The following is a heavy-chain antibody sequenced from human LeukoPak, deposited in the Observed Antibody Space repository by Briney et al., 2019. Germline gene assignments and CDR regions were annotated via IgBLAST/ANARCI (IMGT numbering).Heavy chain of an antibody. V-gene: IGHV4-59*08. CDR1: GGSISNYY. Sequence: SETLSLTCTVSGGSISNYYWSWIRQPPGKGLEWIGYIYYSGSTNYNPSLKSRVTISVDTSKNQFSLKLSSVTAADTAVYYCARASSSRYSSFGHWGQGTLVTVSS. CDR3: ARASSSRYSSFGH. J-gene: IGHJ4*02. D-gene: IGHD6-13*01. CDR2: IYYSGST.